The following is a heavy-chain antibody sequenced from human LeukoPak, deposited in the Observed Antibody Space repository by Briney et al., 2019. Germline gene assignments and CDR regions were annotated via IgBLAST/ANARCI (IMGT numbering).Heavy chain of an antibody. CDR2: IKEDGSEE. D-gene: IGHD2-15*01. Sequence: PGGSLRLSCAASGFTFSAFWMAWVRQAPRKGLEWVASIKEDGSEEFYVDFVKGRFTISRDNAKKSLYLQMNSLTAEDAAVYYCARGRDNVYWGQGTLVTVSS. V-gene: IGHV3-7*04. CDR1: GFTFSAFW. J-gene: IGHJ4*02. CDR3: ARGRDNVY.